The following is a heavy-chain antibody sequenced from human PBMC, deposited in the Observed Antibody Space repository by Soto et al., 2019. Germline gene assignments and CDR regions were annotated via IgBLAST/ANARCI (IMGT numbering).Heavy chain of an antibody. CDR2: ISWNSGSI. CDR3: AKDRYGSLEGGMDV. D-gene: IGHD1-26*01. CDR1: GFTFDDYA. Sequence: SGGSLRLSCAASGFTFDDYAMHWVRQAPGKGLEWVSGISWNSGSIGYADSVKGRFTISRDNAKNSLYLQMNSLRAEDTALYYCAKDRYGSLEGGMDVWGQGTTVTVSS. V-gene: IGHV3-9*01. J-gene: IGHJ6*02.